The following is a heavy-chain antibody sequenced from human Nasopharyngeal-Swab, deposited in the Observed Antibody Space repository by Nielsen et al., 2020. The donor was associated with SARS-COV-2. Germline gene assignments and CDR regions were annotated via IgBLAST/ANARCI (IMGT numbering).Heavy chain of an antibody. V-gene: IGHV4-39*01. D-gene: IGHD4-11*01. CDR2: IYYSGST. J-gene: IGHJ4*02. CDR3: ARHPTTAFDY. Sequence: SETLSLTCTASGGSISSSSYYWGWIRQPPGKGLEWIGSIYYSGSTYYNPSLKSRVTISVDTSKNQFSLKLSSVTAADTAVYYCARHPTTAFDYWGQGTLVTVSS. CDR1: GGSISSSSYY.